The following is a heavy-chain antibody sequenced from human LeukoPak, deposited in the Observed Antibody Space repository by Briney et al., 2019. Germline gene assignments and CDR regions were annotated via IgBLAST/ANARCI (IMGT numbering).Heavy chain of an antibody. V-gene: IGHV1-58*02. CDR2: IVVGSGNT. J-gene: IGHJ6*02. Sequence: GASVKVSCKASGFTFTSSAMQWVRQARGQRLEWTGWIVVGSGNTNYAQKFQERVTITRDMSTSTAYMELSSLRSEDTAVYYCAALRYFDPYYYYGMDVWGQGTTVTVSS. CDR3: AALRYFDPYYYYGMDV. D-gene: IGHD3-9*01. CDR1: GFTFTSSA.